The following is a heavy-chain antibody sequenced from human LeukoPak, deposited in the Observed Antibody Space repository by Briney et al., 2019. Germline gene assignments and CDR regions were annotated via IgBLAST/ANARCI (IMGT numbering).Heavy chain of an antibody. J-gene: IGHJ4*02. V-gene: IGHV3-21*05. CDR3: ARDTYEPGLIDF. Sequence: GGSLRLSCAASGFTFSLYAMNWVRQAPGKGLEWVSYINSGSSDKHYTESVRGRFTISRDNAKKTLYLQMNSLRAEDTAVYYCARDTYEPGLIDFWGQGTLVSVSS. CDR2: INSGSSDK. D-gene: IGHD3-3*01. CDR1: GFTFSLYA.